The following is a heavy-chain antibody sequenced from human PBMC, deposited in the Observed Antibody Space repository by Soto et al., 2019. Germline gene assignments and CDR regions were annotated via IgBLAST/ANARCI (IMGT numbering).Heavy chain of an antibody. Sequence: PSETLSLTGTVSGGSISSGGYYWSWIRQHPGKGLEWIGYIYYSGSTYYNPSLKSRVTISVDTSKNQFSLKLSSVTAADTAVYYCAYYDSRAGGGYFHYWGQGTLVTVSS. D-gene: IGHD3-22*01. V-gene: IGHV4-31*02. J-gene: IGHJ4*02. CDR3: AYYDSRAGGGYFHY. CDR1: GGSISSGGYY. CDR2: IYYSGST.